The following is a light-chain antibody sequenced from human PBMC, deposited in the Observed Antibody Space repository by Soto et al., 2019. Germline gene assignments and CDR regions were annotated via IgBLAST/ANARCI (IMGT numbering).Light chain of an antibody. CDR1: QTFSNSF. CDR2: GAS. CDR3: QQRSNWPLIT. J-gene: IGKJ5*01. Sequence: EIVLTQSPGTLSLSPGERATLSCRAIQTFSNSFLSWFQQIPGQAPRLLIYGASMRATGIPDRFSGSGSGTDFTLTISSLEPEDFAVYYCQQRSNWPLITFGQGTRLEIK. V-gene: IGKV3D-20*02.